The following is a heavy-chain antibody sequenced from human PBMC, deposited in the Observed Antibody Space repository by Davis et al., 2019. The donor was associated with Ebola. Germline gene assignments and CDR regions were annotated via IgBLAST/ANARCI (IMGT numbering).Heavy chain of an antibody. J-gene: IGHJ5*02. Sequence: MPSETLSLPCTVPGGSISSYYWSWIRQPPGKGLEWIGYIDYSGNTNYNPSLKSRVTISVDTSKNQFSLKLSSVTAADTAVYFCARGGGQWLDNWFDPWGQGTLVTVSS. CDR1: GGSISSYY. CDR2: IDYSGNT. V-gene: IGHV4-59*01. D-gene: IGHD6-19*01. CDR3: ARGGGQWLDNWFDP.